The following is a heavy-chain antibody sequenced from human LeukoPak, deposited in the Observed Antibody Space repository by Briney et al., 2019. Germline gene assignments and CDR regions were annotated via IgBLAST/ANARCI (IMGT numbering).Heavy chain of an antibody. CDR3: ARPRVGIAVAPYYMDV. J-gene: IGHJ6*03. CDR1: GFTFSSYA. Sequence: GGSLRLSCAASGFTFSSYAMNWVRRAPGKGLEWVSSISSSSSYIYYTDSVKGRFTISRDNAKNSLYLQMNSLRAEDTAVYYCARPRVGIAVAPYYMDVWGKGTTVTVSS. CDR2: ISSSSSYI. D-gene: IGHD6-19*01. V-gene: IGHV3-21*01.